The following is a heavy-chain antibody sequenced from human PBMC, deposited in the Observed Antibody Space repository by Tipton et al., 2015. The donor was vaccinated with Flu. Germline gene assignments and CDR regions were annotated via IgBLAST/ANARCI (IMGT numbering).Heavy chain of an antibody. CDR3: ARDRRTYYMDV. Sequence: SLRLSCAASGFTFSSYGMHWVRQAPGKGLEWVAVIWYDGSNKYYADSVKGRFTISRDNSKNTLYLQMNSLRAEDTAVYYCARDRRTYYMDVWVKGTTVTVSS. CDR2: IWYDGSNK. D-gene: IGHD1/OR15-1a*01. J-gene: IGHJ6*03. CDR1: GFTFSSYG. V-gene: IGHV3-33*08.